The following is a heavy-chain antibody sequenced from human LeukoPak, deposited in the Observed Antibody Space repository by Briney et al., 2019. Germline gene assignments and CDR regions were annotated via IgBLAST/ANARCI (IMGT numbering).Heavy chain of an antibody. CDR2: IIPIFGTA. J-gene: IGHJ4*02. D-gene: IGHD6-25*01. V-gene: IGHV1-69*05. CDR3: ARGGGYAPAW. Sequence: SVKVSCKASGGTFSSYAISWVRQAPGQGLEWMGGIIPIFGTAIYVQKFQGRVTITTHESPSTAYMELSSLRSEDTAVYYCARGGGYAPAWWGQGTLVTVSS. CDR1: GGTFSSYA.